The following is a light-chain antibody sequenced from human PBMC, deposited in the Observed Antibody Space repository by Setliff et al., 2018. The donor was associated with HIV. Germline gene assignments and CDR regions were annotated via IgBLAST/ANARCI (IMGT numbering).Light chain of an antibody. V-gene: IGLV2-14*03. Sequence: SALTQPASVSGSPGQSVTISCTGTISDVGAYNFVSWYQQHPGRAPKLMIYDVINRNSGVSIRFSGSKSGNAASLTISGLQAEDEADYYCSSYTTSRQFVFGSGTKVTVL. CDR2: DVI. CDR1: ISDVGAYNF. CDR3: SSYTTSRQFV. J-gene: IGLJ1*01.